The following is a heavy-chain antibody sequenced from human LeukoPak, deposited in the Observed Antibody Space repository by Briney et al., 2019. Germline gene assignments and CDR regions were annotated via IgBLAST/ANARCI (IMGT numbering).Heavy chain of an antibody. Sequence: GGSLRLSCAASGFTFSSYAMSWVRQAPGKGLEWVSLISGSGGDTYYADSVKGRLTISRDISKNTLYLQMHSLSAEDTAVYYCAKGDSGMVRRYYFDYWGQGTLVTVSS. CDR2: ISGSGGDT. J-gene: IGHJ4*02. CDR3: AKGDSGMVRRYYFDY. D-gene: IGHD5-18*01. V-gene: IGHV3-23*01. CDR1: GFTFSSYA.